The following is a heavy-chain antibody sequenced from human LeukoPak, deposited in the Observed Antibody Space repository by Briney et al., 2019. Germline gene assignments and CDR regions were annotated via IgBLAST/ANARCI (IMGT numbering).Heavy chain of an antibody. CDR2: INHGGST. D-gene: IGHD6-13*01. CDR1: GGSFSGYY. J-gene: IGHJ4*02. CDR3: ARGGVAAAGDY. V-gene: IGHV4-34*01. Sequence: SETLSLTCAVYGGSFSGYYWSWIRQPPGKGLEWIGEINHGGSTNYNPSLKSRVTISVDTSKNQFSLKLSSVTAADTAVYYCARGGVAAAGDYWGQGTLVTVSS.